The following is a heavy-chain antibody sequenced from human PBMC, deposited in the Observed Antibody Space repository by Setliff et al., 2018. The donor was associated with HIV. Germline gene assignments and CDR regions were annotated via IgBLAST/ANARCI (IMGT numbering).Heavy chain of an antibody. D-gene: IGHD5-18*01. CDR2: IIPILGIA. CDR1: GGTFSSSA. J-gene: IGHJ6*02. CDR3: AVDTAMVRGMDV. V-gene: IGHV1-69*10. Sequence: GASVKVSCKASGGTFSSSAISWVRQAPGQGLEWMGGIIPILGIANYAQKFQGRVTITADESTSTAYMELSSLRSEDTAVYYCAVDTAMVRGMDVWGQGTTVTVSS.